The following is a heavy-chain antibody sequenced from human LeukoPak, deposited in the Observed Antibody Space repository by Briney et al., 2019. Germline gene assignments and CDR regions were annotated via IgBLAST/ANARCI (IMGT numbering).Heavy chain of an antibody. CDR2: IKQDGSEK. J-gene: IGHJ6*02. CDR3: ARDSPYDLYGDYDGDYYYYYGMDV. Sequence: GGSLRLSCAASGFTFSSYWMSWVRQAPGKGLEWVANIKQDGSEKYYVDSVKGRFTISRDNAKNSLYLQMNSLRAEDTAVYYCARDSPYDLYGDYDGDYYYYYGMDVWGQGTTVTVSS. V-gene: IGHV3-7*01. CDR1: GFTFSSYW. D-gene: IGHD4-17*01.